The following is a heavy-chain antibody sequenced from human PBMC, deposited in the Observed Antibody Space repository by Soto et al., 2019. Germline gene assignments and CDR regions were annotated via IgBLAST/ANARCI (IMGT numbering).Heavy chain of an antibody. CDR1: GFTFMSYG. Sequence: GGSLRLSCAASGFTFMSYGMHWVRQAPGKGLEWVAVTWYDGSNKYYADSVKGRFTISRDNSKNTVYLQMNSLRAEDTALYYCARCWGTTVTNDCYFDYWGQGSLVTVSS. CDR2: TWYDGSNK. D-gene: IGHD4-17*01. J-gene: IGHJ4*02. V-gene: IGHV3-33*01. CDR3: ARCWGTTVTNDCYFDY.